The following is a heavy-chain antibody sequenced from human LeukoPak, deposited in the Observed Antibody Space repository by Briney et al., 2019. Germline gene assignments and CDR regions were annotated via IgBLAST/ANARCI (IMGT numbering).Heavy chain of an antibody. V-gene: IGHV4-4*07. Sequence: SETLSLTCTVSGGSISSYYWSWIRQPAGKGLEWIGRIYTSGSTNYNPSLKSRVPMSVDPSKTQFSLKLSSVTAADTAVYYCARFWVTTAFDIWGQGTMVTVSS. CDR2: IYTSGST. D-gene: IGHD4-11*01. J-gene: IGHJ3*02. CDR3: ARFWVTTAFDI. CDR1: GGSISSYY.